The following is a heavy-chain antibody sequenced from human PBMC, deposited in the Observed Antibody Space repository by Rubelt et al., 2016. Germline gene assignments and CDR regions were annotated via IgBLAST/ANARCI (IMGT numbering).Heavy chain of an antibody. CDR3: ARVRGGEYSSSWRNWFDP. CDR2: WYDGSNK. V-gene: IGHV3-33*01. D-gene: IGHD6-13*01. J-gene: IGHJ5*02. Sequence: WYDGSNKYYADSVKGRFTISRDNSKNTLYLQMNSLRAEDTAVYYCARVRGGEYSSSWRNWFDPWGQGTLVTVSS.